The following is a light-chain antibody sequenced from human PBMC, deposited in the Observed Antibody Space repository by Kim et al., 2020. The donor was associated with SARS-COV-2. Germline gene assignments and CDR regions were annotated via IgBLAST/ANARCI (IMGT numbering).Light chain of an antibody. CDR3: MRGIHPLT. V-gene: IGKV2-30*01. Sequence: DVVMTQSPLSLPVTLGQPASISCRSSQSLVYSDGNTYLNWFQQRQGQSPRRLIYKVSDRNLGVQDRFGGGGSGNDFTLKISRVDVEIVGIYYVMRGIHPLTFGQRTRLEIK. CDR1: QSLVYSDGNTY. J-gene: IGKJ5*01. CDR2: KVS.